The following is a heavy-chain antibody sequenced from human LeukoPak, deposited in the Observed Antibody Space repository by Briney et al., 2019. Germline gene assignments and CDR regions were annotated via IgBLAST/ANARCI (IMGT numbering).Heavy chain of an antibody. V-gene: IGHV4-61*02. J-gene: IGHJ6*02. D-gene: IGHD3-22*01. CDR3: ARDGYPFTYYYYGMDV. Sequence: PSETLSLTCTVSSGSISSGSYYWSWIRQPAGKGLEWIGRIYTSGSTNYNPSLKSRVTISVDTSKNQFSLKLSSVTAADTAVYYCARDGYPFTYYYYGMDVWGQGTTVTVSS. CDR1: SGSISSGSYY. CDR2: IYTSGST.